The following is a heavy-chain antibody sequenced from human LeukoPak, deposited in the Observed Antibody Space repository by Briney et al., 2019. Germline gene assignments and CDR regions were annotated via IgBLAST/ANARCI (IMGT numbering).Heavy chain of an antibody. V-gene: IGHV3-21*01. CDR2: ISGSLTHI. CDR1: GFTFSSYS. J-gene: IGHJ4*02. Sequence: PGGSLRLSCVASGFTFSSYSMNWVRQAPGKGLEWVSSISGSLTHIYHADSLKGRFTVSRDNAKNSLYLQMNTLRAEDTAVYYCARDPPGSCSLLHFEYWGQGVVVTVSS. D-gene: IGHD2-15*01. CDR3: ARDPPGSCSLLHFEY.